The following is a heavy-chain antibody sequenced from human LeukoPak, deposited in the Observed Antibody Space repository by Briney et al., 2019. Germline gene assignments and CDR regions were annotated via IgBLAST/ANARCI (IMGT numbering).Heavy chain of an antibody. CDR1: GYSISSGYY. V-gene: IGHV4-38-2*02. J-gene: IGHJ4*02. Sequence: SETLSLTCTVSGYSISSGYYWGWIRQPPGKGLEWIGSIYHSGSTYYNPSLKSRVTISVDTSKNQFSLKLSSVTAADTAVYYCARDASSSSWYSPFDYWGQGTLVTVSS. CDR3: ARDASSSSWYSPFDY. CDR2: IYHSGST. D-gene: IGHD6-13*01.